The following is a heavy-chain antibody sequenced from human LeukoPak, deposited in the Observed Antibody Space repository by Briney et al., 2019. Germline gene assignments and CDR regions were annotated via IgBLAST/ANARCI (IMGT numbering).Heavy chain of an antibody. CDR1: GFTFSSYS. Sequence: PGGSLRLSCAASGFTFSSYSMSWVRQAPGKGLEWVANIKQDGSDKYYVDSVRGRFTISRDNAKNSLYLQMNSLRAEDTAVYYCARDPHSNSWVDYWGQGTLVTVSS. D-gene: IGHD6-13*01. V-gene: IGHV3-7*01. J-gene: IGHJ4*02. CDR2: IKQDGSDK. CDR3: ARDPHSNSWVDY.